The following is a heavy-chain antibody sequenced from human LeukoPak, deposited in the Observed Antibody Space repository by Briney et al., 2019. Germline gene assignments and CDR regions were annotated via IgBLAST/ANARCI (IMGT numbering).Heavy chain of an antibody. J-gene: IGHJ4*02. D-gene: IGHD3-10*01. CDR3: AKKFNAKWFGELLSD. CDR2: ISSGSSYI. V-gene: IGHV3-21*01. Sequence: GGSLRLSCAASGFTFSSYSMNWVRQAPGKGLEWVSSISSGSSYIYYADSLKGRFTISRDNSKNTLYLQMNSLRAEDTAVYYCAKKFNAKWFGELLSDWGQGTLVTVSS. CDR1: GFTFSSYS.